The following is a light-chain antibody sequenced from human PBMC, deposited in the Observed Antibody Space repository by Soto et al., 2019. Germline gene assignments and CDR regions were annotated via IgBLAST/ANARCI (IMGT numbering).Light chain of an antibody. V-gene: IGKV4-1*01. Sequence: DFVMTQAPDSLALSLGERATINCKSSQSVLYNSNNKNHLGWFQQKPGHPPKLLIYGASFRPSGVPDRFSGSGSGTDFTLTISSLQAEDVAVYYCQQYYSIPFTFGQGTKVDIK. CDR1: QSVLYNSNNKNH. CDR2: GAS. CDR3: QQYYSIPFT. J-gene: IGKJ2*01.